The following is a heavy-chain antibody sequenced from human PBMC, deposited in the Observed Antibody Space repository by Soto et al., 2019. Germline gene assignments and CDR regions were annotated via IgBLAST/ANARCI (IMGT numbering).Heavy chain of an antibody. CDR2: VSGSGGST. J-gene: IGHJ4*02. CDR1: GFTFSSYA. V-gene: IGHV3-23*01. CDR3: AKDTTWGSGSYDY. D-gene: IGHD3-10*01. Sequence: EVQLLESGGGLVQPGGSLRLSCEPSGFTFSSYAMSWVRQAPGKGLEWVSAVSGSGGSTYYADSVKGRFTISRDNSKNTLYLQMNSLRAEDTAVYYCAKDTTWGSGSYDYWGQGTLVTVSS.